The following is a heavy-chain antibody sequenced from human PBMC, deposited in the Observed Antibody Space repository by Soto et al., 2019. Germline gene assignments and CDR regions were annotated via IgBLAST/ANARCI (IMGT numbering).Heavy chain of an antibody. J-gene: IGHJ6*02. CDR2: ISGYNGDT. V-gene: IGHV1-18*01. D-gene: IGHD2-8*01. CDR1: GYTFTRYG. CDR3: AKNGQPPYYYYGLDV. Sequence: ASVKVSCKASGYTFTRYGISWVRQAPGQGLEWMGWISGYNGDTNYAQKFQGRVNMTLDTSTGTAYKELRSLTTDDTAIFYCAKNGQPPYYYYGLDVWGQGTKVTVSS.